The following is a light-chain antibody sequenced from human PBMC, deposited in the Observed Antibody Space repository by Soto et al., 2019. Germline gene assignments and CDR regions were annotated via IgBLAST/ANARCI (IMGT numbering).Light chain of an antibody. V-gene: IGLV2-11*01. CDR2: DVG. Sequence: QSVLTQPRSVSGSPGQSVTISCTGTSSDVGGYNYVSWYQQRPGKAPKVMIYDVGERPSGVPDRFSGSKSGNTASLTISGLQAEDEADYYCCSHAGTYVVFGGGTKLTVL. J-gene: IGLJ2*01. CDR1: SSDVGGYNY. CDR3: CSHAGTYVV.